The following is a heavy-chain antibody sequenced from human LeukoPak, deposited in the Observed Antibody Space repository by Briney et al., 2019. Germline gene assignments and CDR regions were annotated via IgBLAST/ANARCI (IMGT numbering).Heavy chain of an antibody. CDR3: TRVGYIDEGIDY. D-gene: IGHD5-24*01. CDR2: ISYDGSNK. CDR1: GFTFSSYG. Sequence: GGSLRLSCAASGFTFSSYGMHWVRQAPGKGLEWVAVISYDGSNKYYADSVKGRFTISRDNAKNSLYLQMNSLRAEDTAIYYCTRVGYIDEGIDYWGQGTLVTVSS. J-gene: IGHJ4*02. V-gene: IGHV3-30*03.